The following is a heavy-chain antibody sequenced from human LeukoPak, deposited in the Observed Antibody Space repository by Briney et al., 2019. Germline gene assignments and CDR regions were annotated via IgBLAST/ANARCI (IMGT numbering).Heavy chain of an antibody. Sequence: ASVKVSCKASGYTFTGYYMHWVRQAPGQGLEWMGRMNPNSGGTNYAQKFQGRVTMTRDTAISTAYMELSRLRSDDTAVYYCALGSTTGRHAFDIWGQGTMVTVSS. CDR2: MNPNSGGT. CDR3: ALGSTTGRHAFDI. V-gene: IGHV1-2*06. J-gene: IGHJ3*02. D-gene: IGHD1-26*01. CDR1: GYTFTGYY.